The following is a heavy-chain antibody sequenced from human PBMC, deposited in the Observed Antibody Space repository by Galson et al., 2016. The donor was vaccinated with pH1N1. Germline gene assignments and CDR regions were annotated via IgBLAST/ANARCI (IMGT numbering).Heavy chain of an antibody. CDR1: ASTFSRYY. CDR2: INPGDGNV. V-gene: IGHV1-46*01. J-gene: IGHJ4*02. Sequence: SVKVSCKASASTFSRYYIHWVREAPGQGLQWMGIINPGDGNVIYAQKFYDRVTMTRDRPTTTVYMEISSLTSKDTAIYYCAQYSSSSGDPAWGQGTLVTVSS. CDR3: AQYSSSSGDPA. D-gene: IGHD6-6*01.